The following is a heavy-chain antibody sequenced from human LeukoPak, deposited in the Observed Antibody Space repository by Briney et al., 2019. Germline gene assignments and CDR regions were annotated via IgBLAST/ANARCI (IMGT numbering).Heavy chain of an antibody. V-gene: IGHV3-30*04. J-gene: IGHJ4*02. CDR3: ARGAWWELRR. D-gene: IGHD1-26*01. CDR1: GFTFSTYA. CDR2: ISYDGSSK. Sequence: GGSLRLSCAASGFTFSTYAMHWVSQAPGKGLEWVAVISYDGSSKYYADSVKGRFTISRDNSKNTLYLQMNSLRAEDTAVYYCARGAWWELRRWGQGTLVTVSS.